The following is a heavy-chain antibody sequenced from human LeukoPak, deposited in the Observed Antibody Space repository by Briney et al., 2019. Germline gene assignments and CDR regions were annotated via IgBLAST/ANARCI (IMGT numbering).Heavy chain of an antibody. V-gene: IGHV3-64*01. CDR1: GFTFSSYA. D-gene: IGHD3-3*01. Sequence: GGSLRLSCAASGFTFSSYAMHWVRQAPGKGLEYVSGVSSNGGSTYYANSVKGRFTISRDNSKNTLYLQMGSLRTEDMAVYYCASGATIFGVPRSSIDIWGQGTMVTVSS. CDR2: VSSNGGST. CDR3: ASGATIFGVPRSSIDI. J-gene: IGHJ3*02.